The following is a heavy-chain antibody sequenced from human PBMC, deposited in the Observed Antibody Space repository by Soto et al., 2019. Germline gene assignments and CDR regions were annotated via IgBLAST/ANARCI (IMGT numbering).Heavy chain of an antibody. CDR2: INPNSGGT. CDR3: ARVGCSSTSCYYYYGMDV. CDR1: GYTFTGYY. J-gene: IGHJ6*02. D-gene: IGHD2-2*01. Sequence: ASVKVSCKASGYTFTGYYMHWVRQAPGQGLEWMGWINPNSGGTNYAQKFQGRVTMTRDTSISTAYMELSRLRSGDTAVYYCARVGCSSTSCYYYYGMDVWGQGTTVTVSS. V-gene: IGHV1-2*02.